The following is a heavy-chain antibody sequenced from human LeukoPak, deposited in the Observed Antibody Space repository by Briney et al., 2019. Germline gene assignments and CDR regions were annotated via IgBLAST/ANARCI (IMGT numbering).Heavy chain of an antibody. Sequence: GGSLRLSCAASGFTFSSYWMSWVRQAPGEGLEWVANIKQDGSEKYYVDSVKGRFTISRDNAKNSLYLQMNSLRAEDTAVYYCATYFFSNGDNQEYFQHWGQGTLVTVSS. J-gene: IGHJ1*01. CDR2: IKQDGSEK. CDR3: ATYFFSNGDNQEYFQH. V-gene: IGHV3-7*01. CDR1: GFTFSSYW. D-gene: IGHD4-17*01.